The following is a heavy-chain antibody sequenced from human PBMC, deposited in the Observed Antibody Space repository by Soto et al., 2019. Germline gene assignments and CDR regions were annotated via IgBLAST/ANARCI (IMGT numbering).Heavy chain of an antibody. V-gene: IGHV3-30*18. CDR3: AKDPSRLVRFQFDY. CDR2: ISYDGSNK. Sequence: QVQLVESGGGVVQPGRSLRLSCAASGFTFSSYGMHWVRQAPGKGLEWVAVISYDGSNKYYADSVKGRFTISRDYSKNTLYLQMNSLRAEDTAVYYCAKDPSRLVRFQFDYWGQGTLVTVSS. J-gene: IGHJ4*02. CDR1: GFTFSSYG. D-gene: IGHD6-19*01.